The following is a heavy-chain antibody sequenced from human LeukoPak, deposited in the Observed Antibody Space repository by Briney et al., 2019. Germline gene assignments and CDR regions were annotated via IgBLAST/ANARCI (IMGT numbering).Heavy chain of an antibody. V-gene: IGHV3-30-3*01. J-gene: IGHJ4*02. CDR1: GFTFSSYA. CDR2: ISYDGSNK. D-gene: IGHD5-18*01. CDR3: AREDTAMGPDY. Sequence: PGRSLRLSCAASGFTFSSYAMHWVRQAPGKGLEWVAVISYDGSNKYYADSVKGRFTISRDNSKNTLYLQINSLRAEDTAVYYCAREDTAMGPDYWGQGTLVTVSS.